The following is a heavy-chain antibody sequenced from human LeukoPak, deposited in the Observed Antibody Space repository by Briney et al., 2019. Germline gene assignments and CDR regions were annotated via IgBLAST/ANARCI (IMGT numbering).Heavy chain of an antibody. CDR2: IIPILGIA. D-gene: IGHD2-15*01. V-gene: IGHV1-69*04. CDR3: ARGGGGEHYFDY. Sequence: GASVKVSCKASGGTFSSYAISWVRQAPGQGLEWMGRIIPILGIANYAQKFQGRVTITADKSTSTAYMELSSLRSEDTAVYYCARGGGGEHYFDYWGQGTLVTVSS. J-gene: IGHJ4*02. CDR1: GGTFSSYA.